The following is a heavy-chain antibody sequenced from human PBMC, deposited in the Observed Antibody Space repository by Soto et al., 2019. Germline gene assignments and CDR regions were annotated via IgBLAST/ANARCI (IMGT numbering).Heavy chain of an antibody. D-gene: IGHD6-19*01. CDR1: GFTFSSYG. CDR2: ISYDGSNK. Sequence: GGSLRLSCAASGFTFSSYGMHWVRQAPGKGLEWVAVISYDGSNKYYADSVKGRFTISRDNSKNTLYLQMNSLRAEDTAVYYCAKDRSGWSFDYWGQGTLVTVSS. J-gene: IGHJ4*02. CDR3: AKDRSGWSFDY. V-gene: IGHV3-30*18.